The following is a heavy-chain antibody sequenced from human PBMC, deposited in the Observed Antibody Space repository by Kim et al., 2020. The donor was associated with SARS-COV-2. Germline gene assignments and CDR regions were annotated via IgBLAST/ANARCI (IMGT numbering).Heavy chain of an antibody. CDR3: AGYGGNHDAFDI. V-gene: IGHV3-30*04. J-gene: IGHJ3*02. D-gene: IGHD4-17*01. CDR1: GFTFSSYA. Sequence: GGSLRLSCAASGFTFSSYAMHWVRQAPGKGLEWVAVISYDGSNKYYADSVKGRFTISRDNSKNTLYLQMNSLRAEDTAVYYCAGYGGNHDAFDIWGQGTMVTVSS. CDR2: ISYDGSNK.